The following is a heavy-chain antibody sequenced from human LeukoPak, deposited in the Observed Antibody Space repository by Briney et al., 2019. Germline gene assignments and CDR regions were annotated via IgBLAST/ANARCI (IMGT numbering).Heavy chain of an antibody. V-gene: IGHV4-39*01. D-gene: IGHD3-10*01. Sequence: PPETLSLTCTVSGGSIKNSSYYWSWIRQPPGKGLEWIASTYYSGSTYYNPSLKSRVTISVDTSKNQFSLKLSSVTAADTAVYYCARQSPLLWFGENDYFDYWGQGALVTVSS. J-gene: IGHJ4*02. CDR1: GGSIKNSSYY. CDR3: ARQSPLLWFGENDYFDY. CDR2: TYYSGST.